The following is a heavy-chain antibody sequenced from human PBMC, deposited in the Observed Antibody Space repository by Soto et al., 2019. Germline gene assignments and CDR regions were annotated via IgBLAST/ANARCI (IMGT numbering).Heavy chain of an antibody. J-gene: IGHJ4*02. D-gene: IGHD3-10*01. Sequence: QVQLVQSGAELKKPGSSVKVSCKASGDTFSFYTINWVRQAPGLGLEWMGRVNPILSMSNYAQKFQGRVTMLADKSTSTAYMELRSLRSEDTALYYCATSYGSGYRAFDYWGQGALVTVSS. V-gene: IGHV1-69*02. CDR3: ATSYGSGYRAFDY. CDR2: VNPILSMS. CDR1: GDTFSFYT.